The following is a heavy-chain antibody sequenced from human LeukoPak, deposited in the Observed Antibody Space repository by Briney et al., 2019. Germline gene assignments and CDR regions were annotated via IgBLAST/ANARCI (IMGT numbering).Heavy chain of an antibody. Sequence: GRSLRLSCVASGFTFSSYGMHWVRQAPGKGLEWVAVIWYDGSNKYYADSVKGRFTISRDNSKNTLYLQMNSLRAEDTAVYYCAREGIAVQAFDYWGQGTLVTVSS. CDR2: IWYDGSNK. D-gene: IGHD6-19*01. V-gene: IGHV3-33*01. J-gene: IGHJ4*02. CDR1: GFTFSSYG. CDR3: AREGIAVQAFDY.